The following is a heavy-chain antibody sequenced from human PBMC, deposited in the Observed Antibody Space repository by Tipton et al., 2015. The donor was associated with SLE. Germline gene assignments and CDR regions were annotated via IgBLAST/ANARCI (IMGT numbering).Heavy chain of an antibody. CDR1: GFTFSSYG. CDR2: IRYDGSNK. J-gene: IGHJ4*02. Sequence: SLRLSCAASGFTFSSYGMHWVRQAPGKGLEWVAFIRYDGSNKYYADSVKGRFTISRDNSKNTLYLQMNSLRAEDTAVYYCAKVEYGCSSTSCQWVDYWGQGTLVTVSS. CDR3: AKVEYGCSSTSCQWVDY. V-gene: IGHV3-30*02. D-gene: IGHD2-2*01.